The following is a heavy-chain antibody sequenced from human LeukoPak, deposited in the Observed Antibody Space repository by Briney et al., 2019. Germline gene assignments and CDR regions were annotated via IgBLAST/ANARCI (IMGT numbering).Heavy chain of an antibody. D-gene: IGHD3-22*01. CDR2: ITGSSSYI. Sequence: GGLLRLSCAASGFTFSTYYMNWVRQAPGKGLEWVSFITGSSSYIYYTDSVKGRFTISRDNAKYSLFLQMNSLRDEDTAVYYCARNDRGAFDIWGQGTLVSVSS. V-gene: IGHV3-21*01. J-gene: IGHJ3*02. CDR3: ARNDRGAFDI. CDR1: GFTFSTYY.